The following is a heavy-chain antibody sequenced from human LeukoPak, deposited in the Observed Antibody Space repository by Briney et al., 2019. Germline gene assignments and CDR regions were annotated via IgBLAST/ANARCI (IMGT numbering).Heavy chain of an antibody. J-gene: IGHJ2*01. CDR2: TYYRSKWNN. D-gene: IGHD3-10*01. CDR3: ARARGCFDL. V-gene: IGHV6-1*01. Sequence: SQTLSLTCAISGDSVSSNSAAWSWIRQSPSRGLEWLGRTYYRSKWNNNYAISVKSRITINPDTSKNQFSLQLNTVTPEDTGVYYCARARGCFDLWGRGTLVTVPS. CDR1: GDSVSSNSAA.